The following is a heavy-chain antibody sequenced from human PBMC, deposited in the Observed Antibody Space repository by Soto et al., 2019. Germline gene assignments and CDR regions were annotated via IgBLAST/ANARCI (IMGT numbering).Heavy chain of an antibody. D-gene: IGHD6-19*01. Sequence: QVQLQESGPGLLKPSGTLSLTCAVSGGSISSSNWWTWVRQPPGKGLEWLGEIYHSGNTNYNPSLKSRVTISVDKSKNQFSLKLSYVTAADTAVYYCARAYTRGWYGAEYFQHWVQGTLVTVSS. CDR2: IYHSGNT. J-gene: IGHJ1*01. V-gene: IGHV4-4*02. CDR1: GGSISSSNW. CDR3: ARAYTRGWYGAEYFQH.